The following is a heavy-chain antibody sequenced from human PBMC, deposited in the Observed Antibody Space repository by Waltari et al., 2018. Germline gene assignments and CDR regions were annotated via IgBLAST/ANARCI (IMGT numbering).Heavy chain of an antibody. CDR1: GFTFSTYA. CDR3: AKDADYDSSGYVYDY. V-gene: IGHV3-23*01. D-gene: IGHD3-22*01. Sequence: EVQLLESGGGLEQRGGSLRLSCAASGFTFSTYAMTWVRQAPGNGLEWVAVISGSGSGTYYADSVKGRFTISRDNSKNTLYLQMNSLRGEDTAVYYCAKDADYDSSGYVYDYWGQGTLVTVSS. CDR2: ISGSGSGT. J-gene: IGHJ4*02.